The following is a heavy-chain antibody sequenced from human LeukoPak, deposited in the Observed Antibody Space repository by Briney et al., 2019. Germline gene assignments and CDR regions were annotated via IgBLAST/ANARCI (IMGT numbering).Heavy chain of an antibody. CDR2: IYYSGST. CDR3: ARRMVRGVITPFDY. D-gene: IGHD3-10*01. J-gene: IGHJ4*02. CDR1: GGSISSSSYY. Sequence: SETLSLTCTVSGGSISSSSYYWGWIRQPPRKGLEWIGSIYYSGSTYYNPSLKSRVTISVDTSKNQFSLKLSSVTAADTAVYYCARRMVRGVITPFDYWGQGTLVTVSS. V-gene: IGHV4-39*01.